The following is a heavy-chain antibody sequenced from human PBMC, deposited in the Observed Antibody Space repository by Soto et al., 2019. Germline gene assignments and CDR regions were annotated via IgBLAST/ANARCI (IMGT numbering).Heavy chain of an antibody. V-gene: IGHV1-8*01. J-gene: IGHJ6*02. Sequence: QVQLVQSGAEVKKPGASVKVSCKASGYTFTSYDINWVRQATGQGLEWMGWMNPNSGNTGYAQKFQGRVTMTRNTSISTAYMEMSRLISEETAVYYCTREKSYGMDVWGQGTTVTVSS. CDR1: GYTFTSYD. CDR3: TREKSYGMDV. CDR2: MNPNSGNT.